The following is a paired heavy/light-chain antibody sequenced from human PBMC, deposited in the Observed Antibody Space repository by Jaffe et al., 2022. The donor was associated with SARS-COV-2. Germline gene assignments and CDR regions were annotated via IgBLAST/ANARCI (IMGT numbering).Light chain of an antibody. V-gene: IGKV2-28*01. Sequence: DIVMTQSPLSLPVTPGEPASISCRSSQSLLDSNGYNYLDWYLQKPGQSPQLLIYLGSNRASGVPDRFSGSGSGTDFTLKISRVEAEDVALYYCMQALQTPYTFGQGTKLEIK. CDR3: MQALQTPYT. J-gene: IGKJ2*01. CDR1: QSLLDSNGYNY. CDR2: LGS.
Heavy chain of an antibody. CDR2: ITTGDSFI. J-gene: IGHJ6*02. D-gene: IGHD3-22*01. Sequence: EVQLVESGGGLVKPGGSLRLSCSASGFAFSRYSMIWVRQAPGKGLEWVAAITTGDSFIYYADSVKGRFSISRDNPKNSLYLQMNSLTTEDTAVYYCARAGFYDSSDYHPRYYYYGMDMWGQGTTVSVSS. V-gene: IGHV3-21*01. CDR1: GFAFSRYS. CDR3: ARAGFYDSSDYHPRYYYYGMDM.